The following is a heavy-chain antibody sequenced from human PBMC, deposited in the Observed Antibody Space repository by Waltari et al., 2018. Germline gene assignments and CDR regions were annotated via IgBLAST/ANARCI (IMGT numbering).Heavy chain of an antibody. CDR1: GGSISSYY. J-gene: IGHJ4*02. Sequence: QVQLQESGPGLVKPSETLSLTCTVSGGSISSYYWSWIRQPPGKGLEWIGEINHSGSTNYNPSLKSRITISIDTSKNQFSLKLNSVTAADTAVYYCARGGTTVAGHLDYWGQGTLVTVSS. CDR3: ARGGTTVAGHLDY. V-gene: IGHV4-59*12. D-gene: IGHD6-19*01. CDR2: INHSGST.